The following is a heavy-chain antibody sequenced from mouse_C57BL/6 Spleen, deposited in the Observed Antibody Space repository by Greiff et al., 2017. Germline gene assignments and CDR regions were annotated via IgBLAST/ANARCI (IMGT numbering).Heavy chain of an antibody. V-gene: IGHV14-2*01. J-gene: IGHJ2*01. D-gene: IGHD1-1*01. Sequence: VQLQQSGAELVKPGASVKLSCTASGFNIKDYYMHWVKQRTEQGLEWIGMIDPGDGETKYTPKFQGKATITADTSSNTAYLQLSSLTSEDTSVYYCALNYYGSSYEDYWGQGTTLTVSS. CDR1: GFNIKDYY. CDR3: ALNYYGSSYEDY. CDR2: IDPGDGET.